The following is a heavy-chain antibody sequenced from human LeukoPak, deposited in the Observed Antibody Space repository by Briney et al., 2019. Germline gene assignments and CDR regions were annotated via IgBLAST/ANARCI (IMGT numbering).Heavy chain of an antibody. CDR2: IKFDGNEE. V-gene: IGHV3-7*01. CDR3: KSGGAAPGSFDY. D-gene: IGHD1-1*01. CDR1: GFTFSSYW. Sequence: GGSLRLSCAASGFTFSSYWMSWMRQAPGKGLEWVANIKFDGNEEYYVDSVKGRFTISRDSAKNSLYLQLNSLRVEDTAVYYCKSGGAAPGSFDYWGQGTLVTVSP. J-gene: IGHJ4*02.